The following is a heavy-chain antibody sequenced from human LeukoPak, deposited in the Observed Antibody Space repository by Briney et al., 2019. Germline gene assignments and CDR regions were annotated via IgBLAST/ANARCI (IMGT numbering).Heavy chain of an antibody. CDR1: GGTFSSYT. V-gene: IGHV1-69*13. Sequence: GASVKVSCKASGGTFSSYTISWVRQAPGQGLEWMGGIIPIFGTANYAQKFQGRVTITADESTSTAYMELSSLGSEDTAVYYCATSSVGIAAAGLDYWGQGTLVTVSS. D-gene: IGHD6-13*01. CDR2: IIPIFGTA. J-gene: IGHJ4*02. CDR3: ATSSVGIAAAGLDY.